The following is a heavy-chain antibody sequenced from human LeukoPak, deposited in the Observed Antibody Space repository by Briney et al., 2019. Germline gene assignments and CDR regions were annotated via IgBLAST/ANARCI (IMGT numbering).Heavy chain of an antibody. J-gene: IGHJ6*03. D-gene: IGHD2-15*01. CDR1: GYSFTSYW. V-gene: IGHV5-51*01. CDR3: ARRLGYCSGGSFSRWCYMDV. Sequence: GESLKISCKGSGYSFTSYWIGWVRQMPGKGLERMGIIYPGDSDTRYSPSFQGQVTISADKSISTAYLQWSSLKASDTAMYYCARRLGYCSGGSFSRWCYMDVWGKGTTVTVSS. CDR2: IYPGDSDT.